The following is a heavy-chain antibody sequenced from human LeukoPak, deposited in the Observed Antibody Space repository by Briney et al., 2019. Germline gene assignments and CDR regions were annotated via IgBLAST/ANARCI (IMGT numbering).Heavy chain of an antibody. CDR3: ARDGHNSWQSYYFDY. CDR2: ISSSGSTI. D-gene: IGHD6-13*01. J-gene: IGHJ4*02. Sequence: GGSLRLSCAASGFTFSSYEMNWVRQAPGKGLEWVSYISSSGSTIYYADSVKGRFTISRDNAKNSLYLQMNSLRAEDTAVYYCARDGHNSWQSYYFDYWGQGTLVTVSS. V-gene: IGHV3-48*03. CDR1: GFTFSSYE.